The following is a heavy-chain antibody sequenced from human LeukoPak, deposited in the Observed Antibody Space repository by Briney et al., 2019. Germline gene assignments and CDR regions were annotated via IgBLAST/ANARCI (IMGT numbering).Heavy chain of an antibody. CDR1: GFTFSSYA. V-gene: IGHV3-33*03. J-gene: IGHJ4*02. CDR3: AKDRLRGYSYGYVDY. Sequence: PGRSLRLSCAASGFTFSSYAMHWVRQAPGKGLEGVAVIWYDGANQYYTDSVKGRFTISRDKSKNTLYLQMNSLRAEDTAVYYCAKDRLRGYSYGYVDYWGQGTLVTVSS. D-gene: IGHD5-18*01. CDR2: IWYDGANQ.